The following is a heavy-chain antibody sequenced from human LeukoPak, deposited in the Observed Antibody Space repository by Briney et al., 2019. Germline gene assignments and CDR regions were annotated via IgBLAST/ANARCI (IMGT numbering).Heavy chain of an antibody. J-gene: IGHJ4*02. CDR2: INHSGST. Sequence: PSETLSLTCAVYGGSFSGYYWSWIRQPPGKGLEWIGEINHSGSTNYNPSLKSRVTISVDTSKNQFSLKLSSVTAADTAVYYCARGRNMNRYGGYDSISWGQGTLVAVSS. V-gene: IGHV4-34*01. CDR3: ARGRNMNRYGGYDSIS. CDR1: GGSFSGYY. D-gene: IGHD5-12*01.